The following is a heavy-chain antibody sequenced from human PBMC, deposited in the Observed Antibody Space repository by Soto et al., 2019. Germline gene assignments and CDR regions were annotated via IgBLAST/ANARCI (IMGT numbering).Heavy chain of an antibody. CDR2: VNPIVSMS. D-gene: IGHD3-10*01. CDR3: AASYGSGYRAFDY. J-gene: IGHJ4*02. V-gene: IGHV1-69*02. CDR1: GDTFSFYT. Sequence: QVQLVPSGAEVRKPGSSVKVSCKASGDTFSFYTINWVRQAPGLGLEWMGRVNPIVSMSNYAQKFQGRVTITADKATNTAYMQLSSLRSEDTAIYYCAASYGSGYRAFDYWGQGALVTVSS.